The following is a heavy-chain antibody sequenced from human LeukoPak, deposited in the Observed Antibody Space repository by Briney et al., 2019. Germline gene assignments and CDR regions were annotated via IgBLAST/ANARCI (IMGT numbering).Heavy chain of an antibody. CDR1: GFTFSSYA. J-gene: IGHJ4*02. D-gene: IGHD3-3*01. CDR2: ISYDGSNK. CDR3: ARDPPSFAGFGSYYFDY. V-gene: IGHV3-30-3*01. Sequence: GGSLRLSCAASGFTFSSYAVHWVRQAPGKGLEWVAVISYDGSNKYYADSVKGRFTISRDNSKNTLYLQMNSLRAEDTAVYYCARDPPSFAGFGSYYFDYWGQGTLVTVSS.